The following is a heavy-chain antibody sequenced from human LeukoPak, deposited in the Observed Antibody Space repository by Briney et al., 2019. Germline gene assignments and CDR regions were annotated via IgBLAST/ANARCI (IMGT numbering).Heavy chain of an antibody. Sequence: SETLSLTCTVSGGSISSYYWNWIRQPPGKGLEWIGYIYYSGSTNHIPSLKSRVTISVDTSKNQFSLKLSSVTAADTAVYYCARTSYPSRDAYTPFDYWGQGTLVTVSS. V-gene: IGHV4-59*08. CDR2: IYYSGST. CDR1: GGSISSYY. D-gene: IGHD5-24*01. CDR3: ARTSYPSRDAYTPFDY. J-gene: IGHJ4*02.